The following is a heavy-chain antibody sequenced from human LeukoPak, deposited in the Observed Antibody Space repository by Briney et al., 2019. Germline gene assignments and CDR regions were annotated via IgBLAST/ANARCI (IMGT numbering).Heavy chain of an antibody. Sequence: GGTLRLSCAASGFTFSSYGMSWVRQAPGKGLEWVSYISSSGSTIYYADSAKGRFTISRDNAKNSLYLQMNSLRAEDTAVYYCARDYGGSSPFDYWGQGTLVTVSS. CDR1: GFTFSSYG. CDR3: ARDYGGSSPFDY. J-gene: IGHJ4*02. D-gene: IGHD4-23*01. CDR2: ISSSGSTI. V-gene: IGHV3-48*04.